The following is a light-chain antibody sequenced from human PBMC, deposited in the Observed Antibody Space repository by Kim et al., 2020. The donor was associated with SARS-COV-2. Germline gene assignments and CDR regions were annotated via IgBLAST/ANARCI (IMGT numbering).Light chain of an antibody. CDR2: VVN. J-gene: IGLJ1*01. V-gene: IGLV2-14*03. CDR3: SSYATSRSYV. Sequence: VQSITISCTGTSSDVGTYNYVSWYQQYPGKAPKHMIYVVNKRPSGVSNRFSGSKSGNTASLTISGLQAEDEADYYCSSYATSRSYVFGTGTKSPS. CDR1: SSDVGTYNY.